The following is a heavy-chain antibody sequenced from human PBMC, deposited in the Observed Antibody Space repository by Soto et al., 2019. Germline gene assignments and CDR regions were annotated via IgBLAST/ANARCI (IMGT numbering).Heavy chain of an antibody. Sequence: SQTLSLTCAISGDSVSSNSDAWNWIRQSPSRGLEWLGRTYYRSKWYNDYAVSVKSRITINPDTSKNQFSLQLNSVTPEDTAVYYCARDPAVAVAGYYYYYGMDVWGQGTTVTVS. D-gene: IGHD6-19*01. CDR3: ARDPAVAVAGYYYYYGMDV. CDR1: GDSVSSNSDA. CDR2: TYYRSKWYN. V-gene: IGHV6-1*01. J-gene: IGHJ6*02.